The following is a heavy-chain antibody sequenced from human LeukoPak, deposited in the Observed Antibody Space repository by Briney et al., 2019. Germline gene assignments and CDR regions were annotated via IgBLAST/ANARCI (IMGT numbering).Heavy chain of an antibody. CDR3: ARGRSYYDFWSGYPPGGFDP. CDR1: GGSFSGYY. D-gene: IGHD3-3*01. CDR2: INHSGST. Sequence: SETLSLTCAVHGGSFSGYYWSWIRQPPGKGLEWIGEINHSGSTNYNPSLKSRVTISVDTSKNQFSLKLSSVTAADTAVYYCARGRSYYDFWSGYPPGGFDPWGQGTLVTVSS. V-gene: IGHV4-34*01. J-gene: IGHJ5*02.